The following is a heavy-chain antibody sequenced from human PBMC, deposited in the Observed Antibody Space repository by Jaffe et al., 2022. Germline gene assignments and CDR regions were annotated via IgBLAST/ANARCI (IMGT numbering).Heavy chain of an antibody. CDR2: IYSGGST. CDR3: ASASGVSIAAQPHGYYYYYMDV. D-gene: IGHD6-13*01. Sequence: EVQLVETGGGLIQPGGSLRLSCAASGFTVSSNYMSWVRQAPGKGLEWVSVIYSGGSTYYADSVKGRFTISRDNSKNTLYLQMNSLRAEDTAVYYCASASGVSIAAQPHGYYYYYMDVWGKGTTVTVSS. J-gene: IGHJ6*03. V-gene: IGHV3-53*02. CDR1: GFTVSSNY.